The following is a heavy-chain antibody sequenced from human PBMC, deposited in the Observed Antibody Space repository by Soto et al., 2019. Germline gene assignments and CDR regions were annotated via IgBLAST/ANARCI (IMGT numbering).Heavy chain of an antibody. CDR1: GFTFSSYG. D-gene: IGHD2-15*01. CDR3: AKVVVPTIYYYGMDV. J-gene: IGHJ6*02. CDR2: ISYDGSNK. V-gene: IGHV3-30*18. Sequence: GGSLRLSCAASGFTFSSYGMHWVRQAPGKGLEWVAVISYDGSNKYYADSVKGRFTISRDNSKNTLYLQMNSLRAEDTAVYYSAKVVVPTIYYYGMDVWGQGTTVTVSS.